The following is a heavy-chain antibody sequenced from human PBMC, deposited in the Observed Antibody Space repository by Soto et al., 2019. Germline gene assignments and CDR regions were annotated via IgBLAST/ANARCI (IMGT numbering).Heavy chain of an antibody. D-gene: IGHD2-21*02. V-gene: IGHV3-30*18. CDR3: AKGRPGVTDMAAFDI. CDR2: ISYDGSNK. CDR1: GFTFSSYG. Sequence: HVQLVESGGGVVQPGRSLRLSCAASGFTFSSYGMHRVRQAPGKGLEWVAVISYDGSNKYYADSVKGRFTISRDNSKNTLYLQMNSLRAEDTAVYYCAKGRPGVTDMAAFDIWGQGTMVTVSS. J-gene: IGHJ3*02.